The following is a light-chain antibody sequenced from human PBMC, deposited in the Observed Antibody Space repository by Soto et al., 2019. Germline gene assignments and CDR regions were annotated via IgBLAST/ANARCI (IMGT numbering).Light chain of an antibody. V-gene: IGLV2-23*01. CDR3: CSYAGSNTWV. Sequence: QSALTQPASVSGSPGQSITISCTGTSSDVGTYNLVSWYQQHPGKAPKFMIYEGSKRPSGVSSRFSGSKSGNTASLTISGLQAEDEADYYCCSYAGSNTWVFGGGTQLTVL. CDR1: SSDVGTYNL. CDR2: EGS. J-gene: IGLJ3*02.